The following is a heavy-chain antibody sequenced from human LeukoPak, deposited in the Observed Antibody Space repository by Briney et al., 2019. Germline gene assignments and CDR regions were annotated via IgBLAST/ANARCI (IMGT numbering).Heavy chain of an antibody. CDR1: GGSFSGYY. CDR2: INHSGST. J-gene: IGHJ4*02. CDR3: ARVRSLVVVAATYFDY. V-gene: IGHV4-34*01. Sequence: SETPSLTCAVYGGSFSGYYWSWIRQPPGKGLEWIGEINHSGSTNYNPSLKSRVTISVDTSKNQFSLKLSSVTAADTAVYYCARVRSLVVVAATYFDYWGQGTLVTVSS. D-gene: IGHD2-15*01.